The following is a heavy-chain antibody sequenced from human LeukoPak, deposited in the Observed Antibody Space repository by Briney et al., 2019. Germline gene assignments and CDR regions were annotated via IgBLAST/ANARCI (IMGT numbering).Heavy chain of an antibody. D-gene: IGHD3-10*01. J-gene: IGHJ4*02. Sequence: SGGSLRLSCAASGFTFSNAWMSWVRQAPGKGLEWVGRIKSKTDGGTTDYAAPVKGRFTISRDDSKNTLYLQMNSLKTEDTAVYYCTTTHGSHVGLWFGELLEAFDYWGQGTLVTVSS. CDR3: TTTHGSHVGLWFGELLEAFDY. V-gene: IGHV3-15*01. CDR2: IKSKTDGGTT. CDR1: GFTFSNAW.